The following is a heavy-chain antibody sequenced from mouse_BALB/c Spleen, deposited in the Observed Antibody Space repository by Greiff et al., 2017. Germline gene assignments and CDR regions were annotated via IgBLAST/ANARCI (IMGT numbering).Heavy chain of an antibody. J-gene: IGHJ4*01. D-gene: IGHD3-1*01. CDR1: GYTFTSYW. V-gene: IGHV1-7*01. Sequence: VQVVESGAELAKPVASVKMSCKASGYTFTSYWMHWVKQRPGQGLEWIGYINRSTGYTEYNQKFKDKATLTADTSSSTAYMQLSSLTSEDSAVYEGAREHSWATARPYAMDYWGQGTSVTVSS. CDR3: AREHSWATARPYAMDY. CDR2: INRSTGYT.